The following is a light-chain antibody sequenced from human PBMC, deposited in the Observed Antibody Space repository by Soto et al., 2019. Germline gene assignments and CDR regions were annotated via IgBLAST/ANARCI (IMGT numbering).Light chain of an antibody. CDR3: QKYDSAPT. CDR1: QGVSRK. J-gene: IGKJ1*01. V-gene: IGKV3-15*01. CDR2: GAS. Sequence: DIVMTQSPATLSVAPGERVTFSCRASQGVSRKLAWYQHKPGQAPRLLISGASTGATGIPARFSGSGSGTEFTLTISSLQSEDCAIYYCQKYDSAPTFGPGTKVEI.